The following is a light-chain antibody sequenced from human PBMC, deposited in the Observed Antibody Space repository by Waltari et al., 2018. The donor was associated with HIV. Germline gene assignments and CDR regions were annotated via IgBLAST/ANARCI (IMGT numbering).Light chain of an antibody. CDR3: QSYDSGLGGV. CDR1: NSNIGAAYG. V-gene: IGLV1-40*01. CDR2: DNN. Sequence: QSVLTQPPSVSGAPGQSVTISCTGGNSNIGAAYGVHWYRQLPGTAPKLLIYDNNNRPSGVPDRCSGSKSGTSASLAITGLQAEDEADYYCQSYDSGLGGVFGGGTKLIVL. J-gene: IGLJ2*01.